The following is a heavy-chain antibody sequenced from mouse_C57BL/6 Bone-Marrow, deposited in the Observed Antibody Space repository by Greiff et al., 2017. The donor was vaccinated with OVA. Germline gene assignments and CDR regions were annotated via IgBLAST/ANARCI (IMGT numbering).Heavy chain of an antibody. CDR2: IYPGSGST. J-gene: IGHJ3*01. D-gene: IGHD2-4*01. Sequence: QVQLRQPGAELVKPGASVKMSCKASGYTFTSYWITWVKQRPGQGLEWIGDIYPGSGSTNYNEKFKSKATLTVDTSSSTAYMQLSSLTSEASAVYYCARVGDYDRFAYWGQGTLVTVSA. CDR3: ARVGDYDRFAY. CDR1: GYTFTSYW. V-gene: IGHV1-55*01.